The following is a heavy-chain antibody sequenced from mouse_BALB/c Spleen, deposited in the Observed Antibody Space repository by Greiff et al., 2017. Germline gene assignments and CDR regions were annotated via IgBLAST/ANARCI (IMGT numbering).Heavy chain of an antibody. J-gene: IGHJ3*01. CDR3: ARSEGLGRRDLAY. CDR1: GYTFTSYW. CDR2: IYPGDGDT. V-gene: IGHV1-87*01. Sequence: QVQLKQSGAELARPGASVKLSCKASGYTFTSYWMQWVKQRPGQGLEWIGAIYPGDGDTRYTQKFKGKATLTADKSSSTAYMQLSSLASEDSAVYYCARSEGLGRRDLAYWGQGTLVTVSA. D-gene: IGHD3-3*01.